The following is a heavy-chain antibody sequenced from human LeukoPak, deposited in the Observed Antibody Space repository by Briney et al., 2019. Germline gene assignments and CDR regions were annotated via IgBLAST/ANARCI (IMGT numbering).Heavy chain of an antibody. CDR1: GGSISSYY. Sequence: SETLSLTCTVSGGSISSYYWSWIRQPPGNGLEGIGYIYYSGSTNYNPSLTSRVTISVDTSKNQFSLTLSSVTAADTAVYYCARQRYYYDSSGYYYGDFDYWGQGTLVTVSS. J-gene: IGHJ4*02. CDR3: ARQRYYYDSSGYYYGDFDY. CDR2: IYYSGST. V-gene: IGHV4-59*08. D-gene: IGHD3-22*01.